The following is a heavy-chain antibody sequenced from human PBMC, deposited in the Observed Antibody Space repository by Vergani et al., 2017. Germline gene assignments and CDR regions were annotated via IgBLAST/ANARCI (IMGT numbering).Heavy chain of an antibody. CDR2: IYYSGST. J-gene: IGHJ5*02. Sequence: QVQLQESGPGLVKPSQTLSLTCTVSGGSLSSGGYYWSWIRQHPGKGLEWIGYIYYSGSTYYTPSLKSRVTISVDTSKNRFSLKLSSVTAADTAVYYCAREVDEVVAATGNWFDPWGQGTLVTVSS. V-gene: IGHV4-31*03. D-gene: IGHD2-15*01. CDR3: AREVDEVVAATGNWFDP. CDR1: GGSLSSGGYY.